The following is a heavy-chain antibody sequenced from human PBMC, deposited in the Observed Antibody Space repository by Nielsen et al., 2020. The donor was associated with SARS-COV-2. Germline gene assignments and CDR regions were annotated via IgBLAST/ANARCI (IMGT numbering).Heavy chain of an antibody. V-gene: IGHV3-30*18. CDR3: AKGPVVETQRYYYYYYGMDV. D-gene: IGHD3-22*01. Sequence: GESLKIPCAASGFTFSSYGMHWVRQAPGKGPEWVAVISYDGSNKYYADSVKGRFTISRDNSKNTLYLQMNSLRAEDTAVYYCAKGPVVETQRYYYYYYGMDVWGQGTTVTVSS. CDR1: GFTFSSYG. J-gene: IGHJ6*02. CDR2: ISYDGSNK.